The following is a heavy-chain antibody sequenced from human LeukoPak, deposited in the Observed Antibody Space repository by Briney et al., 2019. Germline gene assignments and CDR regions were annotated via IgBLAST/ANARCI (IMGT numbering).Heavy chain of an antibody. CDR3: ARDLDYYDSSGYLGHYYFDY. Sequence: GASVKVSCKASVYTFTSYYMHWVRQAPGQGLEWMGIINPSGGSTSYAQKFQGRVTMTRDTSTSTVYMELSSLRSEDTAVYYCARDLDYYDSSGYLGHYYFDYWGQGTLVTVSS. J-gene: IGHJ4*02. CDR2: INPSGGST. V-gene: IGHV1-46*01. D-gene: IGHD3-22*01. CDR1: VYTFTSYY.